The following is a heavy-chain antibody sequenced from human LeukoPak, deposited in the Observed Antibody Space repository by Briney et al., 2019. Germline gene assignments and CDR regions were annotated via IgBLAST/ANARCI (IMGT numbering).Heavy chain of an antibody. D-gene: IGHD3-3*01. Sequence: ASVKVSCKASGYTFTSYDINWVRQATGQGLEWMGWMNPNSGNTGYAQKFQGRVTMTRNTSISTAYMELSSLRSEDTAVYYCARGFSDYDFWSGAYYYYGMDVWGQGTTVTVSS. CDR3: ARGFSDYDFWSGAYYYYGMDV. CDR2: MNPNSGNT. J-gene: IGHJ6*02. V-gene: IGHV1-8*01. CDR1: GYTFTSYD.